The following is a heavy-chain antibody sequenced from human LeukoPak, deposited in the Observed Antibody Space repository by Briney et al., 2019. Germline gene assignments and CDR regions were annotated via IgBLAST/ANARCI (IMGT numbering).Heavy chain of an antibody. V-gene: IGHV4-4*07. CDR2: LYTTGST. CDR1: GASISTYY. J-gene: IGHJ4*02. CDR3: ARDTGSERWLQFDY. D-gene: IGHD5-24*01. Sequence: SETLSLTCTVSGASISTYYWSWIRQPAGKGLEWIGRLYTTGSTNYNPSLKSRVTMSVATSKNQFSLRLSSVTAADTAVYYCARDTGSERWLQFDYRGQGTLVTVSS.